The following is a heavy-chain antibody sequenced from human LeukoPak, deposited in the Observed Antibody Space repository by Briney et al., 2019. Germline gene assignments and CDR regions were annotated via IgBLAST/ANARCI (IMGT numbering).Heavy chain of an antibody. J-gene: IGHJ3*01. V-gene: IGHV4-39*01. CDR1: GCSISNTNYY. Sequence: SETLSLTCTVSGCSISNTNYYWAWIPQPPGKGLEWIGTIYYSGSTHDNPSLKSRATISVDTSKTQFSLKLSSLTAADTAVYFCARPTSDGDFAFDLWGQGTMVTVSS. CDR3: ARPTSDGDFAFDL. D-gene: IGHD4-17*01. CDR2: IYYSGST.